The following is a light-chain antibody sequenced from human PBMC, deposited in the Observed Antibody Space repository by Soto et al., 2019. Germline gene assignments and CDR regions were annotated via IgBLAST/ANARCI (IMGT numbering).Light chain of an antibody. CDR3: QQYNNFSPLT. V-gene: IGKV1-33*01. CDR1: QDISNY. CDR2: DAS. J-gene: IGKJ4*01. Sequence: DIQLTQSPSSLSAFVGDRVTITCQASQDISNYLNWYEQKPGKAPNLLIFDASKLKTGVPSRFSGRGSGTVFTFTISSLQPEDVATYFCQQYNNFSPLTFGGGTNVEIK.